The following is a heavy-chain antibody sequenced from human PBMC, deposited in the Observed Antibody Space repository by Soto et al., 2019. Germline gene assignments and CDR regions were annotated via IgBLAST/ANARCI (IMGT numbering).Heavy chain of an antibody. D-gene: IGHD2-8*01. V-gene: IGHV4-34*01. J-gene: IGHJ6*02. CDR2: INHSGST. CDR1: CGSFSGYY. CDR3: ARDQKRYCTNGVCYRSRYYYGMDV. Sequence: PSETLSLTCAVYCGSFSGYYWSWIRQPPGKGLEWIGEINHSGSTNYNPSLKSRVTISVDTSKNQFSLKLSSVTAADTAVYYCARDQKRYCTNGVCYRSRYYYGMDVWGQGTTVTVSS.